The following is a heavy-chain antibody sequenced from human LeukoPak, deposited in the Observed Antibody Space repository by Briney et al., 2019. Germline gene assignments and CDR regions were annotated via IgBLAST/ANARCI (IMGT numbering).Heavy chain of an antibody. D-gene: IGHD3-10*01. V-gene: IGHV3-23*01. CDR1: GFIFRRYA. CDR2: ISGSGGST. J-gene: IGHJ6*02. CDR3: AKYLTANPGYGSGGLGMDV. Sequence: GGSLRLSCAASGFIFRRYAMSWVRQAPGKGLEWVSAISGSGGSTYYAGSVKGRFTISRDNSKNTLYLQMNSLRAEDTAVYYCAKYLTANPGYGSGGLGMDVWGQGTTVTVSS.